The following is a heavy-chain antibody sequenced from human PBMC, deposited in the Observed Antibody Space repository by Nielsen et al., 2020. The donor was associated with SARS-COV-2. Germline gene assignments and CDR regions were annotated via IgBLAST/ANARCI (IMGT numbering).Heavy chain of an antibody. J-gene: IGHJ4*02. CDR3: ARGVWELPYFDY. Sequence: GGSLRLSCAASGFTFSSYWMHWVRQAPGKGLVWVSRINSDGSSTSYADSVKGRFTISRDNAKNSLYLQMNSLRAEDTAVYYCARGVWELPYFDYWGQGTLVTVSS. CDR2: INSDGSST. D-gene: IGHD1-26*01. CDR1: GFTFSSYW. V-gene: IGHV3-74*01.